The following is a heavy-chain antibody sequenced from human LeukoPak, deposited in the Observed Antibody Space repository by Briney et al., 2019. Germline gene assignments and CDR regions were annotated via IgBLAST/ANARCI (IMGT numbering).Heavy chain of an antibody. V-gene: IGHV1-2*02. Sequence: ASVKVSCKASGYTFTGYYMHWVRQAPGQGLEWMGWINPNSGGTNYAQKFQGRVTMTRDTSISTAYMELSRLRSDDTAVYYCAKRGPGAIVVVPAPFDPWGQGTLVTVSS. CDR2: INPNSGGT. J-gene: IGHJ5*02. CDR3: AKRGPGAIVVVPAPFDP. D-gene: IGHD2-2*01. CDR1: GYTFTGYY.